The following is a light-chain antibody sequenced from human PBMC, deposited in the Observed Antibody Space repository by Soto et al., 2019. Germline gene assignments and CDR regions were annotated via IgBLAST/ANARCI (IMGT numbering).Light chain of an antibody. CDR2: SES. Sequence: EIVLTQSPGTLSLSPVDEATLSCRASQSISSKFLACYQQKRGQAPRLLIYSESRRATGSPDRFSGGGSGTDFTLPIIRLEPEDVAVYYCQQYGSSPPYTFGQGTKLDI. J-gene: IGKJ2*01. CDR1: QSISSKF. CDR3: QQYGSSPPYT. V-gene: IGKV3-20*01.